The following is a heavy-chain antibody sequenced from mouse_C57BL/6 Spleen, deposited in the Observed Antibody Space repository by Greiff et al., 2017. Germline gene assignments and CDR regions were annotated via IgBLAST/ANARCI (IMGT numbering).Heavy chain of an antibody. CDR2: IWSDGST. Sequence: VKLVESGPGLVAPSQSLSITCTVSGFSLTSYGVHWVRQPPGKGLEWLVVIWSDGSTTYNSALKSRLSISKDNSKSQVFLKMNSRQTDDTAMEYCARQDDYDGYYAMDYWGQGTSVTVSS. CDR1: GFSLTSYG. D-gene: IGHD2-4*01. CDR3: ARQDDYDGYYAMDY. J-gene: IGHJ4*01. V-gene: IGHV2-6-1*01.